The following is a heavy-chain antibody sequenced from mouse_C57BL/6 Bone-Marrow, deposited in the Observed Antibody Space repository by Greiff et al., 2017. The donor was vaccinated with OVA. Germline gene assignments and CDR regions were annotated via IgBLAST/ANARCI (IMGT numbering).Heavy chain of an antibody. CDR1: GFTFTNYY. J-gene: IGHJ2*01. CDR3: ARYKGRVAVDYFDY. D-gene: IGHD1-1*01. CDR2: IRNKPNGSTT. V-gene: IGHV7-3*01. Sequence: EVQLVESGGGLVQPGDSLSLSCAASGFTFTNYYMSWVRQPPGKALEWLAFIRNKPNGSTTEYSASVKGRFTISRDNSPSILYLQMNALRAEDSATYYCARYKGRVAVDYFDYWGQGTALTVSS.